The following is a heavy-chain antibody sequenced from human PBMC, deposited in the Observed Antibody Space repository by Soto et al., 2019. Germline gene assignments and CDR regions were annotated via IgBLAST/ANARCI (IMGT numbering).Heavy chain of an antibody. V-gene: IGHV3-23*01. D-gene: IGHD5-18*01. CDR3: AKWVDTAMVTVDAFAI. CDR1: GFTFSSYA. J-gene: IGHJ3*02. Sequence: EVQLLESGGGLVQPGGSLRLSCAASGFTFSSYAMSWVRQAPGKGLEWVSAISGSGGSTYYADSVKGRFTISRDNSKNTLYLQMNSLRAEDTAVYYCAKWVDTAMVTVDAFAIWGQGTMVTVSS. CDR2: ISGSGGST.